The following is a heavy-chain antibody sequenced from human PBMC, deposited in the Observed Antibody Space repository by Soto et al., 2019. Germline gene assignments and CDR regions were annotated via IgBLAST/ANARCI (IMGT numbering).Heavy chain of an antibody. J-gene: IGHJ4*02. Sequence: QVPLVESGGGVVQPGRSLRLSCAASGFTFSSYAMYWVRQAPGKGLEWVAVISYDGTNKYYADSVKGRFTISRDNSKNTLYLQMNSLRAEDTAVYYCARDTLGYYFDYWGQGTLVTVSS. CDR3: ARDTLGYYFDY. CDR1: GFTFSSYA. D-gene: IGHD3-10*01. CDR2: ISYDGTNK. V-gene: IGHV3-30-3*01.